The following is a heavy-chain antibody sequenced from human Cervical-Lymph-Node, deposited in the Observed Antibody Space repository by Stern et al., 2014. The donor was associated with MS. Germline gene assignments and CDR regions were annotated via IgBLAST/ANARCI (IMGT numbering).Heavy chain of an antibody. D-gene: IGHD6-6*01. CDR3: TRGGPEIATRPWAFDF. CDR2: VNPGGNT. V-gene: IGHV4-34*01. Sequence: QVQLQQWGAGLLKPSETLSLTCTVSGGSVSTYYWSWIRQSPGKGLEWIGEVNPGGNTNYNPSLKTRVTISGDTSRKELSLKLTSVTAADTAVYYCTRGGPEIATRPWAFDFWGQGTTVIVSS. CDR1: GGSVSTYY. J-gene: IGHJ3*01.